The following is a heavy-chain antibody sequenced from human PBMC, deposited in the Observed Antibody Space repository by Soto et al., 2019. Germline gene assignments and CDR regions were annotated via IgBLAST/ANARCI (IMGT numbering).Heavy chain of an antibody. Sequence: GGSLRLSCADSGFTFSNAWMSWVRQAPGKGLEWVGRIKSKTDGGTTDYAAPVKGRFTISRDDSKNTLYLQMNSLKTEDTAVYYCTTGYCSGGSCLGAFDIWGQGTMVTVSS. CDR1: GFTFSNAW. CDR2: IKSKTDGGTT. J-gene: IGHJ3*02. CDR3: TTGYCSGGSCLGAFDI. V-gene: IGHV3-15*01. D-gene: IGHD2-15*01.